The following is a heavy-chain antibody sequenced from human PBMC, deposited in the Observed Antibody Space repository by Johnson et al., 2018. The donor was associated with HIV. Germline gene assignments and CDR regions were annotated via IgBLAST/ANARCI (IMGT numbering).Heavy chain of an antibody. Sequence: VQLVESGGVLVQPGGSLRLSCAASGFSFSSYDMHWVRQATGKNLEWVSAIGVAGDTYYAGSVRGRFTISRDNSKNTLYMQMNSLRGEDTARYYCARGRSIAAAPAFDIWGQGTVVTVSS. V-gene: IGHV3-13*01. CDR1: GFSFSSYD. D-gene: IGHD6-25*01. J-gene: IGHJ3*02. CDR3: ARGRSIAAAPAFDI. CDR2: IGVAGDT.